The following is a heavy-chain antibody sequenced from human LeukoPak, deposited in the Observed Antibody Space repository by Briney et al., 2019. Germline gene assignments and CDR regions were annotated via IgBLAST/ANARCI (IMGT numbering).Heavy chain of an antibody. CDR3: AKSRQGGVPAAMRIFDY. D-gene: IGHD2-2*01. CDR1: GFTFSSYA. CDR2: ISGSGGST. Sequence: GGSLRLSCAASGFTFSSYAMSWVRQAPGEGLEWVSAISGSGGSTYYADSVKGRFTISRDNSKNTLYLQMNSLRAEDTAVYYCAKSRQGGVPAAMRIFDYWGQGTLVTVSS. J-gene: IGHJ4*02. V-gene: IGHV3-23*01.